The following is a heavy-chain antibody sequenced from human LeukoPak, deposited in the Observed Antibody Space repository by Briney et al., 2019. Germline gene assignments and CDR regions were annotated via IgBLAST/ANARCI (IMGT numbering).Heavy chain of an antibody. Sequence: SETLSLTCIVSGGSLSSSGYYWGWLRQTPGKGLGWLGCVYYSGSTYLKPSLKSRVTLSVNLSKNESTLKLTSVEAADTALYYCGRKILESTGSMTYLPFDYWGQGTLVTVSS. J-gene: IGHJ4*02. CDR2: VYYSGST. D-gene: IGHD1-1*01. V-gene: IGHV4-39*01. CDR1: GGSLSSSGYY. CDR3: GRKILESTGSMTYLPFDY.